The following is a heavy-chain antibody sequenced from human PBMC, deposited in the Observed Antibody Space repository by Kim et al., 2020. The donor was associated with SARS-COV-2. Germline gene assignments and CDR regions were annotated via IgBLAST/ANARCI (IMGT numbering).Heavy chain of an antibody. CDR3: TRVTGAAYHYYFVDV. J-gene: IGHJ6*03. CDR2: IRTYNGYT. D-gene: IGHD6-13*01. V-gene: IGHV1-18*01. CDR1: GYTFTNYG. Sequence: ASVKVSCKASGYTFTNYGIHWVRQAPGQGLEWMGWIRTYNGYTNYAQEFQGRVTLTADTSTSTVYMDLRGLKTDDTAVYYCTRVTGAAYHYYFVDVWGKGTAVSVSS.